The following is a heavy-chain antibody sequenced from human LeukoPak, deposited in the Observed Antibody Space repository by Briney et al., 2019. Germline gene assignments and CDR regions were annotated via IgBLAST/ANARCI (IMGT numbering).Heavy chain of an antibody. CDR3: ARVGGYSDYYYYYYMDV. CDR2: IYPGDSDT. Sequence: GESLKISCKGSGYSFTSYWIAWVRQMPGKGLEWMGIIYPGDSDTRYSPSFQGQVTISADKSISTTYLQWSSLKASDTAMYYCARVGGYSDYYYYYYMDVWGKGTTVAVSS. J-gene: IGHJ6*03. V-gene: IGHV5-51*01. CDR1: GYSFTSYW. D-gene: IGHD6-25*01.